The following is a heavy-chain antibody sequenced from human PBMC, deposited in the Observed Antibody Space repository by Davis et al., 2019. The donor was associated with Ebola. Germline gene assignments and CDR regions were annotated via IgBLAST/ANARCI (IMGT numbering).Heavy chain of an antibody. Sequence: AASVKVSCKASGYTFTSYAMHWVRQAPGQRLEWMGWINAGNGNTKYSQKFQGRVTITRDTSASTAYMELSSLRSEDTAVYYCARCLRTVTINWFDPWGQGTLVTVSS. J-gene: IGHJ5*02. V-gene: IGHV1-3*01. CDR3: ARCLRTVTINWFDP. CDR1: GYTFTSYA. D-gene: IGHD4-17*01. CDR2: INAGNGNT.